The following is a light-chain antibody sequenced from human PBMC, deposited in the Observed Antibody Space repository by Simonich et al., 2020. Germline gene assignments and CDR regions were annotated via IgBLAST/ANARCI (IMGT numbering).Light chain of an antibody. J-gene: IGLJ3*02. CDR3: SSYTSSSTLV. CDR2: DVS. Sequence: QSALTQPASVSGSPGQSITISCTGTSSAVGGYNYVSWYQQHPGKAPKLMIYDVSSRTSGFSNRFYGSKSGNTASLTISGLQAEDEADYYCSSYTSSSTLVFGGGTKLTVL. CDR1: SSAVGGYNY. V-gene: IGLV2-14*01.